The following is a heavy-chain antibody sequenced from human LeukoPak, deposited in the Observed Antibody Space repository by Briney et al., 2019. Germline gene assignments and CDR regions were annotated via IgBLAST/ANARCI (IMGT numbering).Heavy chain of an antibody. CDR1: GFTFSDYY. CDR2: ISSSGGTI. J-gene: IGHJ6*02. V-gene: IGHV3-11*01. CDR3: ARERVKYGGSDYYYYGMDV. D-gene: IGHD4-23*01. Sequence: PGGSLRLSCAASGFTFSDYYMSWIRQAPGKGLEWVSYISSSGGTIFYADSVKGRFTISRDNAKNSLYLQMNSLRAEDTAVYYCARERVKYGGSDYYYYGMDVWGQGTTVTVSS.